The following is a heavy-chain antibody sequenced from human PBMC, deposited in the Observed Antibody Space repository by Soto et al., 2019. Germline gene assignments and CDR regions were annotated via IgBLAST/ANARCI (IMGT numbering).Heavy chain of an antibody. V-gene: IGHV1-69*01. CDR1: GGTFSSYA. CDR2: IIPMYGPA. CDR3: ARVTSMVRGVIDNWFDP. D-gene: IGHD3-10*01. J-gene: IGHJ5*02. Sequence: QVPLVQSGAEVKQPGSSVTVSCKASGGTFSSYAIHWVRQAPGQGLEWMGGIIPMYGPAKYAKRFQGRVTITADESTTTVYMELTSLTSQDTAVYYCARVTSMVRGVIDNWFDPWGHGTLVTVSS.